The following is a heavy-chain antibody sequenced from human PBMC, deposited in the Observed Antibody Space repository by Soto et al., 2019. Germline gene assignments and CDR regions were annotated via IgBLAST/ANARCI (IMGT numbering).Heavy chain of an antibody. CDR1: GFSLSNAGMG. CDR3: ARYLPYSSNFFDC. V-gene: IGHV2-26*01. CDR2: IFSNDEK. J-gene: IGHJ4*02. Sequence: QVTLKESGPVLVKPTETLTLTCTVSGFSLSNAGMGVSWIRQPPGKALEWLAHIFSNDEKSYSTSLKRRLTISTDTSKSQVVLTMTNMDPVDTATFYCARYLPYSSNFFDCWGQGTLVTVSS. D-gene: IGHD6-13*01.